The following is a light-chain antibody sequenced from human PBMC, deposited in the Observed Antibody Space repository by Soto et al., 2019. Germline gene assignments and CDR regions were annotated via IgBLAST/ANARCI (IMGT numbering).Light chain of an antibody. CDR3: QQSYRTPLT. Sequence: EIVLTQSPGTLSLSPGERATLSCRASQTLSSAYLAWYQQKPGQAPRLLIYAASRRATGISDRFSGSGSGTDFSLTISRLEPEDFATYYCQQSYRTPLTIGGGTKVDIK. V-gene: IGKV3-20*01. CDR1: QTLSSAY. CDR2: AAS. J-gene: IGKJ4*01.